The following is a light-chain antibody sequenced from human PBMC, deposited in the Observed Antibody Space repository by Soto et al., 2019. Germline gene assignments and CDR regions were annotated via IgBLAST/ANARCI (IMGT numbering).Light chain of an antibody. CDR2: GAS. V-gene: IGKV3-15*01. CDR1: QSVGYS. J-gene: IGKJ2*01. Sequence: EIVLTQSPATLSVSPGEGATLSCRASQSVGYSLAWYQQKPGQAPRVLIYGASTRVTGIPARFSGSGSGTEFTLTITSLQSEDFAVYYCLQYKSWPEYTFGQGTKLEIK. CDR3: LQYKSWPEYT.